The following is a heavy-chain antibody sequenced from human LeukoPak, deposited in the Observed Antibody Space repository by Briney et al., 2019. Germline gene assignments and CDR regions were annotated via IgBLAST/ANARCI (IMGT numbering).Heavy chain of an antibody. CDR1: GFTFSSYA. D-gene: IGHD3-16*01. V-gene: IGHV3-23*01. Sequence: GGPLRLSCAASGFTFSSYAMTWVRQAPGKGLEWVSTIVGSGRTTYYAETVRGRFTISRDNSNNTLFLQMSSLRAEDTALYYCAKMGGRLAYYMDVWGTGTTVTVSS. CDR3: AKMGGRLAYYMDV. CDR2: IVGSGRTT. J-gene: IGHJ6*03.